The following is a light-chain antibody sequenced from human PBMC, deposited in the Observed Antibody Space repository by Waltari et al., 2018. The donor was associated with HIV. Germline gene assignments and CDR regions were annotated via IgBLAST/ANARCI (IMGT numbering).Light chain of an antibody. CDR3: MQALQTPRA. CDR2: LGS. V-gene: IGKV2-28*01. Sequence: DIVMTQSPLSLPVTPGEPASMSSRSSQSLLHSNGYNFLDWYLQKPGQSPQLLIYLGSNRASGVPDRFSGSGSGTDFTLKISRVEAEDVGVYYCMQALQTPRAFGQGTKVEVK. CDR1: QSLLHSNGYNF. J-gene: IGKJ1*01.